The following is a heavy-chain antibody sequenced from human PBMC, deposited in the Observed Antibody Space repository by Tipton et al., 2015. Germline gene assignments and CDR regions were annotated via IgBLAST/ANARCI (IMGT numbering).Heavy chain of an antibody. CDR1: GGSISHYY. V-gene: IGHV4-59*01. CDR3: AKLRETYGSDSDNWFDP. D-gene: IGHD3-10*01. CDR2: IYYSGST. J-gene: IGHJ5*02. Sequence: LRLSCTVSGGSISHYYWSWIRQPPGKGLEWIGYIYYSGSTNYNPSLKSRVTISVDTSKNQFSLKLSSVTAADTAVYYCAKLRETYGSDSDNWFDPWGQGTLVTVSS.